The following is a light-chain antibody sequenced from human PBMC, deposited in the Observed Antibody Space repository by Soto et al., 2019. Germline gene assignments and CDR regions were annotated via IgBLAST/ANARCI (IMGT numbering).Light chain of an antibody. V-gene: IGLV6-57*02. Sequence: NFMLNQPHSVSESPGTMVTISCTGSSGSIASNYVQWYQQRPGSAPTTVIYEDDQRPSGVPDRFSGSIDSSSNSASLTISGLKTEDEADYYCQSYDSSNVVFGGGTKLTVL. CDR1: SGSIASNY. CDR3: QSYDSSNVV. CDR2: EDD. J-gene: IGLJ2*01.